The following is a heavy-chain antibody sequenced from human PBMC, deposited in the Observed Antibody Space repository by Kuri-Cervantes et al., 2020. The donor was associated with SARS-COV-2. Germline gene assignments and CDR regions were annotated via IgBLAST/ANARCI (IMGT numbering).Heavy chain of an antibody. CDR3: TRDRKLWSPGPLLFAY. V-gene: IGHV3-49*03. CDR1: GFTFGDYA. D-gene: IGHD5-18*01. J-gene: IGHJ4*02. Sequence: GGSLRLSCTASGFTFGDYAMSWFRQAPGKGLEWVGFIRSKAYDGTTEYAAAVKGRFTISRDDSKSIAYLQMNSLKTEDTAVYYCTRDRKLWSPGPLLFAYWGQGTLVTVSS. CDR2: IRSKAYDGTT.